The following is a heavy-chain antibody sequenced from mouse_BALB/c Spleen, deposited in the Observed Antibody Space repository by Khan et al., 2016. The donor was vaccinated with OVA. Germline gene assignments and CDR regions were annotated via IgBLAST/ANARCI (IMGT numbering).Heavy chain of an antibody. J-gene: IGHJ3*01. CDR1: GFTFSSYA. CDR2: ISSGGSYT. CDR3: ARLAYYYDSEGFAY. V-gene: IGHV5-9-1*01. D-gene: IGHD1-1*01. Sequence: EVMLVESGGGLVKPGGSLKLSCAASGFTFSSYAMSWVRQTPEKRLEWVATISSGGSYTYYPDSVKGRFTISRDNAKNTLYLQMSSLKSEDTAIFYCARLAYYYDSEGFAYWGQGTLVTVSA.